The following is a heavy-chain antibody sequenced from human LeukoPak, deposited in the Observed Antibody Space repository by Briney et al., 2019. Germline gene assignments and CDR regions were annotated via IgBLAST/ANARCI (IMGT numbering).Heavy chain of an antibody. J-gene: IGHJ6*03. CDR3: ARDRLYLNLPNYYYYMDV. D-gene: IGHD2-2*02. CDR2: ISSSSSYI. CDR1: GFTFSSYS. V-gene: IGHV3-21*01. Sequence: GGSLRLSCAASGFTFSSYSMNWVRQAPGKGLEWVSSISSSSSYIYYADSVKGRFTISRDNAKNSLYLQMNGLRAEDTAVYYCARDRLYLNLPNYYYYMDVWGKGTTVTISS.